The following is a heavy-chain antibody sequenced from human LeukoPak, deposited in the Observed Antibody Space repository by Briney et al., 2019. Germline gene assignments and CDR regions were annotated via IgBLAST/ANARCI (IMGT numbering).Heavy chain of an antibody. Sequence: GGSLRLSCAASGFTVSSNYMSWVRQAPGRGLEWVSAISGSGGSTYYADSVKGRFTISRDNSKNTLYLQMNSLRAEDTAVYYCAKWMTTDYYYYYGMDVWGQGTTVTVSS. CDR2: ISGSGGST. CDR1: GFTVSSNY. D-gene: IGHD4-11*01. V-gene: IGHV3-23*01. J-gene: IGHJ6*02. CDR3: AKWMTTDYYYYYGMDV.